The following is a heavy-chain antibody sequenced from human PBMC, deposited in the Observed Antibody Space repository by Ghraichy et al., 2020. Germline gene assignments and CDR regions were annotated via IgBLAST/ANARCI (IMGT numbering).Heavy chain of an antibody. CDR1: GFTFSSYA. CDR2: ITDSGGTT. J-gene: IGHJ3*01. CDR3: AKSRVNSAYGAFDV. Sequence: GGSLTLSCAASGFTFSSYAMTWVRQAPGKGLEWVSSITDSGGTTYYADSVKGRFTISRDTSKDTLFLQMNSLRAEDTAVYYCAKSRVNSAYGAFDVWGQGTMVTVSS. D-gene: IGHD4-23*01. V-gene: IGHV3-23*01.